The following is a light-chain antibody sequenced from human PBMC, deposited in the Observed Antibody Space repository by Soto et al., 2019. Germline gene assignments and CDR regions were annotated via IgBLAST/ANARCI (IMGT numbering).Light chain of an antibody. CDR1: SSDVGSYNL. J-gene: IGLJ3*02. CDR3: CSYAGSNWV. V-gene: IGLV2-23*02. Sequence: QSALTQPASVSGSPGQSITISCTGTSSDVGSYNLVSWYQQHPGKAPKLMIYEVSKRPSGVSNRFSGSKSGNTASLTISGLQAEDEADYYCCSYAGSNWVFGTGTKLNVL. CDR2: EVS.